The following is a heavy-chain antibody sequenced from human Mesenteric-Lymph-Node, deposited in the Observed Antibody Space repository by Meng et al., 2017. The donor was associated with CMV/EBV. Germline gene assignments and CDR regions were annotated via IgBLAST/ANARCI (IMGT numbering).Heavy chain of an antibody. CDR3: AKRYHSSSWYCAFDI. J-gene: IGHJ3*02. CDR1: GFTSNSHA. D-gene: IGHD6-13*01. Sequence: GESLKISCAGSGFTSNSHAMAWVRQTPGKGLEWVSVISGSGGSAKYADSVRGRFTVSKDKSKNTLILQMNSLRAEDTAVYYCAKRYHSSSWYCAFDIWGQGTMVTVSS. V-gene: IGHV3-23*01. CDR2: ISGSGGSA.